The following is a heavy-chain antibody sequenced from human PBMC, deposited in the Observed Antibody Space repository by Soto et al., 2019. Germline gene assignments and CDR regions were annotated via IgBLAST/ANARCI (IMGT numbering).Heavy chain of an antibody. CDR1: GFTFSSYA. CDR3: AKGDSSAYLSVFDP. V-gene: IGHV3-23*01. D-gene: IGHD6-19*01. CDR2: NSGSGDNT. Sequence: EVQLLESGGGLVQPGGSLRLSCAASGFTFSSYAMSWVRQAPGKGLEWVSTNSGSGDNTYYADFVKGRFTMSRDNSKNMLYLQRNTLRAEDTAIYCWAKGDSSAYLSVFDPWGQGTLVSVSS. J-gene: IGHJ5*02.